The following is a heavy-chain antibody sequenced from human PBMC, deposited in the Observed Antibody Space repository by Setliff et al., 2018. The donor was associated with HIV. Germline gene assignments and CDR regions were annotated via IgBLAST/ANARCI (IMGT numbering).Heavy chain of an antibody. V-gene: IGHV1-2*02. Sequence: ASVKVSCKASGYTFAGYYMHWVRQAPGQGLEWMGWINPNSGGTNYAQKFQGRVTMTRDTSISTAYMELSRLRSDDTAVYYCASAGAWQRNALDIWGQGTMVTVSS. J-gene: IGHJ3*02. D-gene: IGHD5-12*01. CDR1: GYTFAGYY. CDR2: INPNSGGT. CDR3: ASAGAWQRNALDI.